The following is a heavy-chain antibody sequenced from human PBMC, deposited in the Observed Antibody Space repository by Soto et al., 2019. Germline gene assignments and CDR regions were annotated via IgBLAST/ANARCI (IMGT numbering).Heavy chain of an antibody. CDR3: ARAGSSTSYYYYYYGMDV. V-gene: IGHV3-33*01. D-gene: IGHD6-6*01. Sequence: GGSLRLSCAASGFTFSSYGMHWVRQAPGKGLEWVAVIWYDGSNKYYADSVKGRFTISRDNSKNTLYLQMNSLRAEDTAVYYCARAGSSTSYYYYYYGMDVWGPGTTVTVSS. CDR1: GFTFSSYG. CDR2: IWYDGSNK. J-gene: IGHJ6*02.